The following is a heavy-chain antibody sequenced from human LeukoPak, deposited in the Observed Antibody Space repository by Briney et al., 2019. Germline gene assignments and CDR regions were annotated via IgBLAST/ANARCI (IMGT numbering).Heavy chain of an antibody. J-gene: IGHJ6*04. CDR3: AAPKYCSSTSCYLFYYYGMDV. CDR2: ISGSGGST. D-gene: IGHD2-2*01. V-gene: IGHV3-23*01. Sequence: GGSLRLSCAASGFTFSTYAMNWVRQAPGKGLEWVSGISGSGGSTYYADSVKGRFTISRDNSKNTLYLQMSSLRADDTAVYYCAAPKYCSSTSCYLFYYYGMDVWGKGTTVTVSS. CDR1: GFTFSTYA.